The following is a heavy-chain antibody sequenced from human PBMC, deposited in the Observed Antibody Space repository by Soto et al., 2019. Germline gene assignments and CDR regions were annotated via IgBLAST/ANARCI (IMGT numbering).Heavy chain of an antibody. D-gene: IGHD3-10*01. CDR2: FDPEDGET. CDR1: GYTLTELS. CDR3: ATATVRGVINSDYYYYYGMDV. V-gene: IGHV1-24*01. Sequence: GASVKVSCKVSGYTLTELSMHWVRQAPGKGLEWMGGFDPEDGETIYAQKFQGRVTMTEDTSTDTAYMELSSLRSEDTAVYYCATATVRGVINSDYYYYYGMDVWGQGTTVTVSS. J-gene: IGHJ6*02.